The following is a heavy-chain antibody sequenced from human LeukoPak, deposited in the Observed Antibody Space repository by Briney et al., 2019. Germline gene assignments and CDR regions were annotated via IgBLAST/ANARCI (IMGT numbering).Heavy chain of an antibody. CDR3: SFSLNY. V-gene: IGHV3-21*06. CDR2: ISSISAYI. CDR1: GISFSYYT. J-gene: IGHJ4*02. Sequence: GGSLRLSCTASGISFSYYTMKWVRQAPGKGLEGVSSISSISAYISYGDSVKGRFTISRDNAKNSLDLQMNSLRAEDTAVYYCSFSLNYWGQGTLVTVSS.